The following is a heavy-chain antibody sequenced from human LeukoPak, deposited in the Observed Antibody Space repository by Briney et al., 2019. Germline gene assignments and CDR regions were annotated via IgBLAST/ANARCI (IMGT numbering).Heavy chain of an antibody. D-gene: IGHD5-12*01. CDR1: GYTLTELS. CDR3: ARSSLGTITAGPFDY. V-gene: IGHV1-18*01. Sequence: GASVKVSCKVSGYTLTELSMHWVRQAPGQGLEWMGWISGYNGNTNYAQKLQGRVSMTTDTSTTTAYMELRSLTSDDTALYYCARSSLGTITAGPFDYWGQGTLVTVSS. CDR2: ISGYNGNT. J-gene: IGHJ4*02.